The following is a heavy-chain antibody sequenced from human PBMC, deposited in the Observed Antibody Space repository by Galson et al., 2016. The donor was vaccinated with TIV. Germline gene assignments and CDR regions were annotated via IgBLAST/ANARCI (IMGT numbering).Heavy chain of an antibody. Sequence: TLSLTCTVSGGSINSGGYYWSWLRQHPGKGLEWIGYIYYSGTTQYNPYLKSRVTISVDTSKTQFSLHLSSVTAADTAVYYCARDKNDYGVDAFDIWGQGTMVIVSS. CDR3: ARDKNDYGVDAFDI. CDR1: GGSINSGGYY. D-gene: IGHD4-17*01. J-gene: IGHJ3*02. CDR2: IYYSGTT. V-gene: IGHV4-31*03.